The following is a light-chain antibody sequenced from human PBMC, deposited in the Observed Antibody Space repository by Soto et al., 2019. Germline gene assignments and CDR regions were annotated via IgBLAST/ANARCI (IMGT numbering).Light chain of an antibody. Sequence: DLQVTQSPSTLSASVGDRVTITCRASQSISSWLAWYQQKPGKAPKLLIYKASNLESGVPSRFSGSGSGTEFSLTISSLQPDDFAPYYCQQYVRPCTFGQGTKLEIK. CDR2: KAS. CDR3: QQYVRPCT. V-gene: IGKV1-5*03. CDR1: QSISSW. J-gene: IGKJ2*02.